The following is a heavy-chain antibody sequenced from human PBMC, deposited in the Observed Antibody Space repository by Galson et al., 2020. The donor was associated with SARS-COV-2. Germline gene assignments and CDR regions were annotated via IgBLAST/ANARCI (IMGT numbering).Heavy chain of an antibody. CDR2: IYFTGRA. CDR1: GASISNEGYY. J-gene: IGHJ3*02. D-gene: IGHD6-19*01. Sequence: ETSETLSLTCNVSGASISNEGYYWGWIRQHPGKGLEWIAYIYFTGRAYYNPSLKSRVTISVDTSKNQFSLRLKSVTAADTAIYFCARDNRIAVTKRGAFDIWGQGTMVTVSS. CDR3: ARDNRIAVTKRGAFDI. V-gene: IGHV4-31*03.